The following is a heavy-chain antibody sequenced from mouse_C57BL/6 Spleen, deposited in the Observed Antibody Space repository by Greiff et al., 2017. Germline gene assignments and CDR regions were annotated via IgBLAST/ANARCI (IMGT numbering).Heavy chain of an antibody. Sequence: QVHVKQSGAELVKPGASVKISCKASGYAFTSYWMNWVKQRPGKGLEWIGQIYPGDGDTNYNGKFKGKATLTADKSSSTAYMQLSSLTSEDSAVYFCARSPFITTVVGAMDYWGQGTSVTVSS. CDR1: GYAFTSYW. J-gene: IGHJ4*01. CDR2: IYPGDGDT. D-gene: IGHD1-1*01. V-gene: IGHV1-80*01. CDR3: ARSPFITTVVGAMDY.